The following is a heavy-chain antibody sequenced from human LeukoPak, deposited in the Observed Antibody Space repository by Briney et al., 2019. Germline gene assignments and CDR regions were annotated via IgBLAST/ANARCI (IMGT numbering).Heavy chain of an antibody. D-gene: IGHD3-22*01. Sequence: SVKVSCKASGGTFSSYAISWVRQAPGQGLEWMGGIIPIFGTANYAQKFQGRVTITTDESTSTAYMELSSLRSEDTAVYYCAREYYYDSSGYYSLFDCWGQGTLVTVSS. CDR1: GGTFSSYA. J-gene: IGHJ4*02. CDR3: AREYYYDSSGYYSLFDC. CDR2: IIPIFGTA. V-gene: IGHV1-69*05.